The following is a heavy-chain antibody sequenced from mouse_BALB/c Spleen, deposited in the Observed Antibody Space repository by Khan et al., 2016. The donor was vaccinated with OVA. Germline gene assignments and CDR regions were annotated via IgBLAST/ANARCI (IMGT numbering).Heavy chain of an antibody. CDR3: ASHLTGSVAY. D-gene: IGHD4-1*01. CDR1: GFTFSAYG. J-gene: IGHJ3*01. V-gene: IGHV5-6*01. Sequence: EVQLVESGGDLVKPGGSLKLSCAASGFTFSAYGMSWVRQTPDKRLEWVATISSDGTYTYYPDSVMGRFTISRDNAKKTLYLQLSSLKSGDTAMYFCASHLTGSVAYRSEGALVTVSA. CDR2: ISSDGTYT.